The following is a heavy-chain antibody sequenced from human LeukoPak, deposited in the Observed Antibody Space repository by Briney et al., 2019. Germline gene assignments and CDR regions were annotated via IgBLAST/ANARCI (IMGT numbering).Heavy chain of an antibody. D-gene: IGHD6-19*01. Sequence: ASVKVSCKASGYTFTNYVMNWVRQAPGQGLGWMGWINTNTGNPTYAQGFTGRFVFSLDTSVSTAYLQISSLKAEDTAVYYCARDGSGWHFDYWGQGTLVTVSS. CDR2: INTNTGNP. J-gene: IGHJ4*02. V-gene: IGHV7-4-1*02. CDR1: GYTFTNYV. CDR3: ARDGSGWHFDY.